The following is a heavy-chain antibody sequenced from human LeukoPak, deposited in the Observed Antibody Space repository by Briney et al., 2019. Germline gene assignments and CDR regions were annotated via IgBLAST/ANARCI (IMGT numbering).Heavy chain of an antibody. D-gene: IGHD2-2*01. V-gene: IGHV4-39*07. J-gene: IGHJ5*02. CDR1: GGSISSSSYY. Sequence: NPSEILSLTCTVSGGSISSSSYYWGWIRQPPGKGLEWIGSIYYSGSTYYNPSLKSRVTISVDTSKNQFSLKLSSVTAADTAVYYCARDTYCSSTSCHANWFDPWGQGTLVTVSS. CDR2: IYYSGST. CDR3: ARDTYCSSTSCHANWFDP.